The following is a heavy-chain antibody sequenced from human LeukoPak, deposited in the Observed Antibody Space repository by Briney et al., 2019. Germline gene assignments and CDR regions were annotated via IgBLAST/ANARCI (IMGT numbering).Heavy chain of an antibody. J-gene: IGHJ5*02. CDR1: GFTFSSYE. V-gene: IGHV3-48*03. CDR3: ARVTYYDILTCDP. Sequence: HPGGSLRLSCAASGFTFSSYEMNWVRQAPGKGLEWVSYISSSGSTIYYADSVKGRFTISRDNAKNSLYLQMNSLRAEDTAVYYCARVTYYDILTCDPWGQGTLVTVSS. D-gene: IGHD3-9*01. CDR2: ISSSGSTI.